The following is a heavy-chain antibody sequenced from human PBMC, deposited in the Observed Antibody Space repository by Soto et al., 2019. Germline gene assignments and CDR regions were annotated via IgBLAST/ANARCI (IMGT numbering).Heavy chain of an antibody. CDR2: IYYSGST. Sequence: QVQLQESGPGLVKPSQTLSLTCTVSGGSISSGGYYWSWIRQHPGKGLEWIGYIYYSGSTYYNPSVKSXXTXSXXTSKNQFSLKLSSVTAADTAVYYCARDDDYGELDYWGQGTLVTVSS. D-gene: IGHD4-17*01. CDR1: GGSISSGGYY. CDR3: ARDDDYGELDY. J-gene: IGHJ4*02. V-gene: IGHV4-31*03.